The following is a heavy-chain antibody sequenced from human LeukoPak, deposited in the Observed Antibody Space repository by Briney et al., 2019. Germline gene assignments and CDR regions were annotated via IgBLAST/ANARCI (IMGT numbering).Heavy chain of an antibody. J-gene: IGHJ6*03. CDR3: ARAGRKSRGVDIVRKKETDYYYMDV. CDR1: GFTFTDYY. D-gene: IGHD2-15*01. Sequence: PGGSLRLSCAASGFTFTDYYMSWIRQAPGKGLEWVSYISNIDSMRYYTDSVKGRFTISRDNAKNSLYLQMNSLRAEGTAVYYCARAGRKSRGVDIVRKKETDYYYMDVWGKGTTVTVSS. CDR2: ISNIDSMR. V-gene: IGHV3-11*04.